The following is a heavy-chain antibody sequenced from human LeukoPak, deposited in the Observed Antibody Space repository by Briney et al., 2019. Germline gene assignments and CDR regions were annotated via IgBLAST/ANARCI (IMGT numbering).Heavy chain of an antibody. J-gene: IGHJ4*02. D-gene: IGHD5-18*01. Sequence: ASVKVSFKSSGYTFTDYYMHWGQQTPGKGLEWMGRVDPEDGETIYAEKFQGRVTITADTSTDTAYMELSSLRSEDTAVYYCAKVSVNTALFDYWGQGTLVTVSS. CDR3: AKVSVNTALFDY. CDR2: VDPEDGET. V-gene: IGHV1-69-2*01. CDR1: GYTFTDYY.